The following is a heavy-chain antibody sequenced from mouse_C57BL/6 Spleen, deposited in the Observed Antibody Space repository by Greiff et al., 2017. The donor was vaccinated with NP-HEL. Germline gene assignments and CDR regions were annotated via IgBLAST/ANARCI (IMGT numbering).Heavy chain of an antibody. J-gene: IGHJ4*01. V-gene: IGHV1-82*01. Sequence: VQLQQSGPELVKPGASVKISCKASGYAFSSSWMNWVKQRPGKGLEWIGRIYPGDGDTNYNGKFKGKATLTADKSSSTAYMQLSSLTSEDSAVYFCARGVITTVVATDYAMDYWGQGTSVTVSS. CDR3: ARGVITTVVATDYAMDY. CDR1: GYAFSSSW. CDR2: IYPGDGDT. D-gene: IGHD1-1*01.